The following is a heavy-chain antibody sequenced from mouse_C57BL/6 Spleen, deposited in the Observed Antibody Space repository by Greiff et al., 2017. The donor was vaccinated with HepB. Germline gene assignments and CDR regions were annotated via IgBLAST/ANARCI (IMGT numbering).Heavy chain of an antibody. CDR3: ARGPIYYYGSSSSSYWYFDV. D-gene: IGHD1-1*01. CDR1: GYTFTSYT. J-gene: IGHJ1*03. Sequence: QLQQSGADLARPGASVKMSCKASGYTFTSYTMHWVKQRPGQGLEWIGYINPSSGYTKYNQKFKAKATLTAEKSSITAYLQLSSLTSEDSAVYYCARGPIYYYGSSSSSYWYFDVWGTGTTVTVSS. V-gene: IGHV1-4*01. CDR2: INPSSGYT.